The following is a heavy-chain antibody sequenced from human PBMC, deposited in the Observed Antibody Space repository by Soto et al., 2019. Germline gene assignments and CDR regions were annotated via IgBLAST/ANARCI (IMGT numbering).Heavy chain of an antibody. Sequence: QVQLQESGPGLVKPSGTLSLTCAVSGGSISSSNWWSWVRQPPGKGLEWIGEIYHSGSTNYNPSLESRVTIAVDKSKNQFSLKLSSVTAADTAVYYCARVKAVVDSYYFDYWGQGTLVTVSS. V-gene: IGHV4-4*02. D-gene: IGHD2-15*01. CDR2: IYHSGST. CDR3: ARVKAVVDSYYFDY. CDR1: GGSISSSNW. J-gene: IGHJ4*02.